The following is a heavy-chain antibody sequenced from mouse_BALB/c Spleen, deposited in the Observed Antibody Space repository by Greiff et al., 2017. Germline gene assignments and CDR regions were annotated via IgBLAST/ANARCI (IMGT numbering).Heavy chain of an antibody. J-gene: IGHJ3*01. CDR2: IWAGGST. CDR3: AREGDGNYEFAY. CDR1: GFSLTSYG. D-gene: IGHD2-1*01. Sequence: QVQLKESGPGLVAPSQSLSITCTVSGFSLTSYGVHWVRQPPGKGLEWLGVIWAGGSTNYNSALMSRLSISKDNSKSQVFLKMNSLQTDDTAMYYCAREGDGNYEFAYWGQGTLVTVSA. V-gene: IGHV2-9*02.